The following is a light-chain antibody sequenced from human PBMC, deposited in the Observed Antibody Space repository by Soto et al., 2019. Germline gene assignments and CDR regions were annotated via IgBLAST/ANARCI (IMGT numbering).Light chain of an antibody. J-gene: IGKJ1*01. V-gene: IGKV3D-7*01. CDR3: QQYYDWPRT. Sequence: DIVLTQSPGTLSLSPGERATLSCRASQSVSSSYLAWYQQKPGQAPRLLIYGASNRISGIPATFSGSGSGTEFTLTISSLQSEDFAVYFCQQYYDWPRTFGQGTKVDIK. CDR1: QSVSSSY. CDR2: GAS.